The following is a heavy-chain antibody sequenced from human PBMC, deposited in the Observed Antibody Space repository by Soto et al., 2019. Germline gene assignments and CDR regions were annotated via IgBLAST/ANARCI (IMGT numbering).Heavy chain of an antibody. Sequence: GGSLKISCKGSGYSFTSYWIGWVRQMPGKGLEWMGIIYPGDSDTRYSPSFQGQVTISADKSISTAYLQWSSLKASDTAMYYCARLGYYDILTGPRGYFDYWGQGTLVTVSS. CDR3: ARLGYYDILTGPRGYFDY. V-gene: IGHV5-51*01. CDR2: IYPGDSDT. CDR1: GYSFTSYW. D-gene: IGHD3-9*01. J-gene: IGHJ4*02.